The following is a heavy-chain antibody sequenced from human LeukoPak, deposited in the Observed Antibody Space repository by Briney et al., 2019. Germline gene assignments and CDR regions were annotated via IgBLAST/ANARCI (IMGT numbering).Heavy chain of an antibody. D-gene: IGHD3-22*01. J-gene: IGHJ4*02. CDR3: ARVSSMIVVNPIDY. CDR2: ISAYNGNT. CDR1: GYTFTSYG. V-gene: IGHV1-18*01. Sequence: ASVKVSCKASGYTFTSYGISWVRQAPGQGLEWMGWISAYNGNTNYAQKLQGRVTMTTGTSTSTAYMGLRSLRSDDTAVYYCARVSSMIVVNPIDYWGQGTLVTVSS.